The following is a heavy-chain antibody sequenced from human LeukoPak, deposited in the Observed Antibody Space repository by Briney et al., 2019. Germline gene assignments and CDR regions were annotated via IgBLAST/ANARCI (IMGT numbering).Heavy chain of an antibody. Sequence: ASVKVSRKASGYTFTSYYMHWMRQAPGQGLEWMGIINPSGGSTSYAQKFQGRVTMTRDTSTSTVYMELSSLRSEDTAVYYCARVKKGHDYGDYGWWTRETNFDYWGQGTLVTVSS. J-gene: IGHJ4*02. CDR1: GYTFTSYY. D-gene: IGHD4-17*01. V-gene: IGHV1-46*01. CDR3: ARVKKGHDYGDYGWWTRETNFDY. CDR2: INPSGGST.